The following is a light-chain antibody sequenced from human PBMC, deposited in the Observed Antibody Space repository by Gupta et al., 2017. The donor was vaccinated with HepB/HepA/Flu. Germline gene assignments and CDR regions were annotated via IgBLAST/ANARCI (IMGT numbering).Light chain of an antibody. CDR1: QSVSSY. CDR3: QQRSNWHRIT. Sequence: EIVLIQSPATLSLSPGERATLPCRASQSVSSYLAWYQQKPGQAPRLLIYDASNRATGIPARFSGSGPGTDFTLTISSLVPEDFAVYYCQQRSNWHRITFGQGTRLEIK. CDR2: DAS. J-gene: IGKJ5*01. V-gene: IGKV3D-11*02.